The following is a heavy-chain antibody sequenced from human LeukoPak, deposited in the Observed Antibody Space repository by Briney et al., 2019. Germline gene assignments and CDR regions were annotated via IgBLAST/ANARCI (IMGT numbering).Heavy chain of an antibody. D-gene: IGHD1-26*01. V-gene: IGHV3-23*01. J-gene: IGHJ3*02. CDR2: ISGSGGST. CDR3: AKVDSGSYYEGAFDI. CDR1: GFTFSSYA. Sequence: GGSLRLSCAASGFTFSSYAKSWVRQAPGKGLEWVSAISGSGGSTYYADSVKGRFTISRDNSKNTLYLQMNSLRAEDTAVYYCAKVDSGSYYEGAFDIWGQGTMVTVSS.